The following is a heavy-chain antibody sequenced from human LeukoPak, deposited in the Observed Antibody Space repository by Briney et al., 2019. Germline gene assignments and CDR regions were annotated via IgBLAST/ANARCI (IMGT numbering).Heavy chain of an antibody. Sequence: ASVKVSCKASGYTFTSYGISWVRQAPGQGLEWMGWISAYNGNTNYAQKLQGRVTMTTDTSTSTAYMELRSLRSDDTAVYYCARDENYYDSSGYGYWGQGTLVTVSS. V-gene: IGHV1-18*01. CDR2: ISAYNGNT. CDR1: GYTFTSYG. D-gene: IGHD3-22*01. J-gene: IGHJ4*02. CDR3: ARDENYYDSSGYGY.